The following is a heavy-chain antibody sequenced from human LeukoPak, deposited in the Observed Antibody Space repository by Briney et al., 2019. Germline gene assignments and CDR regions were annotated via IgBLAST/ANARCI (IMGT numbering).Heavy chain of an antibody. V-gene: IGHV4-59*08. J-gene: IGHJ4*02. CDR2: IYYSGST. CDR1: GGSISSYY. Sequence: PSETLSLTCTVSGGSISSYYWSWIRQPPGKGLEWIGYIYYSGSTNYNPSLKSRVTISVNTSKNQFSLKLSSVTAADTAVYYSARHGALGAYTAYWGQGTLATVSS. D-gene: IGHD3-16*01. CDR3: ARHGALGAYTAY.